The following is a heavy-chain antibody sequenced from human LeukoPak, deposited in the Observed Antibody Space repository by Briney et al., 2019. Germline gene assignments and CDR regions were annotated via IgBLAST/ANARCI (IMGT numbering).Heavy chain of an antibody. CDR3: ARVTVLRYFDP. V-gene: IGHV3-64*01. Sequence: GGSLRLSCAASGFTFSSYGMHWVRQAPGKGLEYVSAISSNGGSTYYANSVKGRFTISRDNSKNTLYLQMGSLRAEDMAVYYCARVTVLRYFDPWGQGTLVTVSS. D-gene: IGHD3-9*01. CDR1: GFTFSSYG. J-gene: IGHJ5*02. CDR2: ISSNGGST.